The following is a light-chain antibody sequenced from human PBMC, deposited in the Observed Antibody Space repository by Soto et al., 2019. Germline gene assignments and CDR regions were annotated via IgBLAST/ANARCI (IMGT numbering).Light chain of an antibody. CDR3: GTWDSSLGAAV. CDR2: DIN. J-gene: IGLJ3*02. V-gene: IGLV1-51*01. Sequence: QSVLTQPPSVSAAPGQNVNISCSGNDSNIGYNYVYWYQQFPGTAPKLLISDINKRPSGIPDRFSGSKSGSSATLAITGLQTGDEADYFCGTWDSSLGAAVFGGGTKLTVL. CDR1: DSNIGYNY.